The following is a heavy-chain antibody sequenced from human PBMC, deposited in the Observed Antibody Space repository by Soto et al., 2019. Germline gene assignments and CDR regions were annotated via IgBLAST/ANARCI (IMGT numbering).Heavy chain of an antibody. J-gene: IGHJ6*02. Sequence: SVKVSCKASGGTFSSYAISWVRQAPGQGLEWMGGIIPIFGTANYAQKFQGRVTITADESTSTAYMELSSLRSEDTAVYYCASKMDYYGSGSPPLYYYYGMDVWGQGTTVTVS. CDR2: IIPIFGTA. V-gene: IGHV1-69*13. D-gene: IGHD3-10*01. CDR3: ASKMDYYGSGSPPLYYYYGMDV. CDR1: GGTFSSYA.